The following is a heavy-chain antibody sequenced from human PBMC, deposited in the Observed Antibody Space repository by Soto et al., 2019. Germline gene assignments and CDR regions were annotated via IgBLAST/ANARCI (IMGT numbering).Heavy chain of an antibody. Sequence: QVQLVESGGGVVQPGTSLRLSCAASGFTFSTYAMYWVRQAPGRGLEWVALISNDGSHKYTADSVKGRFTLSRDNSKNALYLQMNSLRPEDTGVYYCARAGVAIALAGIYFDYWGQGTLVSVSS. CDR3: ARAGVAIALAGIYFDY. V-gene: IGHV3-30-3*01. CDR1: GFTFSTYA. J-gene: IGHJ4*02. CDR2: ISNDGSHK. D-gene: IGHD6-19*01.